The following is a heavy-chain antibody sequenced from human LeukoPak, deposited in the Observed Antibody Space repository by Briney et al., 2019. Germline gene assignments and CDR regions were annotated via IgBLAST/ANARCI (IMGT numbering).Heavy chain of an antibody. J-gene: IGHJ4*02. V-gene: IGHV4-39*07. CDR2: IYQSGST. Sequence: SSQTLSLTCTVSGGSISSGSYYWSWIRQPPGKGLEWIGSIYQSGSTYYNPSLKSRVTISVDTSKNQLSLKLTSVTAADTAVYSCAAFCIGGSGYSDSNYWGKGTLVTVPS. D-gene: IGHD2-15*01. CDR1: GGSISSGSYY. CDR3: AAFCIGGSGYSDSNY.